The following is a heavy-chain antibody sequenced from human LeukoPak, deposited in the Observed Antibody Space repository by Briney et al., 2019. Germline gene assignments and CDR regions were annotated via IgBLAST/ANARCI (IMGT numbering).Heavy chain of an antibody. CDR1: GFTFDDYA. D-gene: IGHD1-7*01. V-gene: IGHV3-9*03. CDR2: ISWNSGSI. Sequence: GGSLRLPCAASGFTFDDYAMHWVRQAPGKGLEWVSGISWNSGSIGYADSVKGRFTISRDNAKNSLYLQMNSLRAEDMALYYCAKDIGWNYERRALDIWGQGTMVTVSS. CDR3: AKDIGWNYERRALDI. J-gene: IGHJ3*02.